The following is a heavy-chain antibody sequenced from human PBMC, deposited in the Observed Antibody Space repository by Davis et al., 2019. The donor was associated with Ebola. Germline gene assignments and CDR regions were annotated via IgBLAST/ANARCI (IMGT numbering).Heavy chain of an antibody. CDR3: ARLTTVTDWHFDL. V-gene: IGHV3-7*01. CDR2: IYQDGREK. CDR1: GFTFSDYY. J-gene: IGHJ2*01. Sequence: GGSLRLSCEASGFTFSDYYMAWVRQTPEKGLEWVATIYQDGREKYYLDSVRGRFTISRDNGKNSLYLQMNSLRVEDTAVYYSARLTTVTDWHFDLWGRGTLVTVSS. D-gene: IGHD4-17*01.